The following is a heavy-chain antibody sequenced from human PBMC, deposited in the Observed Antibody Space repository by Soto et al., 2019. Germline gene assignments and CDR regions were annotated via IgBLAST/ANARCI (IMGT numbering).Heavy chain of an antibody. CDR1: GGSISSYY. V-gene: IGHV4-59*01. J-gene: IGHJ2*01. Sequence: PSETLSLTCTVSGGSISSYYWSWIRQPPGKGLEWIGYIYYSVSTNYNPSLKSRVTISVDTSKNQFSLKLSSVSAADTAVYSCARAWGYYDSSGYPAWYFDLWGRGTLVTVSS. D-gene: IGHD3-22*01. CDR3: ARAWGYYDSSGYPAWYFDL. CDR2: IYYSVST.